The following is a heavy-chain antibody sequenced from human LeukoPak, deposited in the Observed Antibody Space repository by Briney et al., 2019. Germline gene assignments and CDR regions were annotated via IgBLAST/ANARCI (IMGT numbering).Heavy chain of an antibody. D-gene: IGHD2-21*02. CDR3: AKDSTAIPVDY. J-gene: IGHJ4*02. Sequence: GGSLRLSCAASGFTLSSYAMSWVRQAPGKGLEWVSAISDTGNTYHADSVKGRFTISRDNSKNTLYLQMNSLRAEDTAVYYCAKDSTAIPVDYWGQGTLVTVSS. V-gene: IGHV3-23*01. CDR2: ISDTGNT. CDR1: GFTLSSYA.